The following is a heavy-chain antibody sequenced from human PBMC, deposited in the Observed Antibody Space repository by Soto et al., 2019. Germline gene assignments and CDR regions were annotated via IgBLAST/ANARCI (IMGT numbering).Heavy chain of an antibody. Sequence: GGSLRLSCAASGFTFSSYWMSWVRQAPGKGLEWVANIKQDGSEKYYVDSVKGRFTISRDNAKNSLYLQMNSLRAEDTALYYCARDGIRTYCSGGSCYHETLDYWGQGTLVTVSS. CDR1: GFTFSSYW. J-gene: IGHJ4*02. D-gene: IGHD2-15*01. V-gene: IGHV3-7*01. CDR2: IKQDGSEK. CDR3: ARDGIRTYCSGGSCYHETLDY.